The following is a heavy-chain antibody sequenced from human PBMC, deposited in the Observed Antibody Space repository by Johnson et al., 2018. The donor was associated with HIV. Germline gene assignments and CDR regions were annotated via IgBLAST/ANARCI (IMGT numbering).Heavy chain of an antibody. CDR1: EFTFRNYA. Sequence: QVQLVESGGGLVQPGGSLRIYCAVSEFTFRNYAMHWVRLAPGKGLQWVAVISYDGSNKYYADSVKGRFTISRDNAKNSLYLEMNSLRAEDTALYYCARQHNYDSSGQGGGLDIWGQGTMVTVSS. CDR3: ARQHNYDSSGQGGGLDI. V-gene: IGHV3-30-3*01. D-gene: IGHD3-22*01. CDR2: ISYDGSNK. J-gene: IGHJ3*02.